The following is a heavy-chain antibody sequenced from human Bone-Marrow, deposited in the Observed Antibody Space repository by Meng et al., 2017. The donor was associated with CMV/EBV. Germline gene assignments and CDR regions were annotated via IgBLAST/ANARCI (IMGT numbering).Heavy chain of an antibody. CDR2: IYYSGST. CDR3: ARDLGYCSSTSCYNGWMGY. Sequence: GSLRLSCTVSGGSISSSSYYWSWIRQPPGKGLEWIGYIYYSGSTNYNPSLKSRVTISVDTSKNQFSLKLSSVTAADTAVYYCARDLGYCSSTSCYNGWMGYWGQGTLVTVSS. V-gene: IGHV4-61*01. D-gene: IGHD2-2*02. CDR1: GGSISSSSYY. J-gene: IGHJ4*02.